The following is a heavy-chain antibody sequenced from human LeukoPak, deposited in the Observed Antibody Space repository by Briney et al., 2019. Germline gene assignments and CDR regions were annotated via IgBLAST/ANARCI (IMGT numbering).Heavy chain of an antibody. CDR3: ASILYYYYYMDV. V-gene: IGHV4-59*08. CDR2: IYYSGST. CDR1: GGSISSYY. Sequence: SETLSLTCTVSGGSISSYYWSWIRQPPGKGLEWIGYIYYSGSTNYNPSLKSRVTISVDTSKNQFSLKLSSVTAADTAVYYCASILYYYYYMDVWGKGTTVTVSS. J-gene: IGHJ6*03.